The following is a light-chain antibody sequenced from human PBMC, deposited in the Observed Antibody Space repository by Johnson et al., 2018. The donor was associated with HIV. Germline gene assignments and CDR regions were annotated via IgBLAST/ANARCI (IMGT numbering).Light chain of an antibody. V-gene: IGLV1-51*01. CDR3: GTWDTSLSAHYV. J-gene: IGLJ1*01. CDR1: SSNIGNNY. CDR2: DNH. Sequence: QSVLTQPPSVSAAPGQKVTISCSGISSNIGNNYVSWYRQLPGTAPKLLIYDNHKRPSRIPDRFSGSKSGTSATLGITGLQTGDEADYYCGTWDTSLSAHYVFGSGTKVIVL.